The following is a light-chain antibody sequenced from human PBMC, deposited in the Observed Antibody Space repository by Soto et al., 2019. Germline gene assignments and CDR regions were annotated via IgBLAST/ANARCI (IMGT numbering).Light chain of an antibody. CDR2: GAS. CDR3: KQYNNGPLYT. J-gene: IGKJ2*01. V-gene: IGKV3-15*01. Sequence: EIVMTQSPATLSVSPGERATLSCRASQSVSSNLAWYQQKPGQAPRLLIYGASTRATGIPARFSGSGSGTEFILTISSLQSGDFAVYDFKQYNNGPLYTFGQGTKLEIK. CDR1: QSVSSN.